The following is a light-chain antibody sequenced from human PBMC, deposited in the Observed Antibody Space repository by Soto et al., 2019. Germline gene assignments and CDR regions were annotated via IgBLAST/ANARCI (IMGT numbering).Light chain of an antibody. V-gene: IGKV3-15*01. J-gene: IGKJ4*01. CDR2: ATS. Sequence: ERLMTQSPATLSVSPGERATLSCRASQSVSSNLAWYQQKPGQAPRLLIYATSTRATGIPARFSGSGSGTEFTLTISSLQSEDFAVYYCQQYNNWPLTFGGGTKVEVK. CDR1: QSVSSN. CDR3: QQYNNWPLT.